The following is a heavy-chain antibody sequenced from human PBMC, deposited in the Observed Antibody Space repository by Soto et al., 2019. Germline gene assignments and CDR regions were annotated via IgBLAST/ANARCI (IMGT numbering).Heavy chain of an antibody. CDR1: GYAFTGYF. Sequence: ASVKVSCKASGYAFTGYFMHWVRQAPGQGLEWMGWINPYSGGADYAQSFQGRVTMTRDTSISTVYMELSRLRFDDTAVYYCARVIRGAYYNSPLDTWGQGTVVTVSS. CDR2: INPYSGGA. V-gene: IGHV1-2*02. D-gene: IGHD3-10*01. J-gene: IGHJ5*02. CDR3: ARVIRGAYYNSPLDT.